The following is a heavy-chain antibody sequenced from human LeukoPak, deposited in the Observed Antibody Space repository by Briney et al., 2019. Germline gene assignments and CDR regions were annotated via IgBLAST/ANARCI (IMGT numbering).Heavy chain of an antibody. CDR3: ARHTYPGRYFDL. J-gene: IGHJ2*01. V-gene: IGHV4-30-4*08. D-gene: IGHD2/OR15-2a*01. CDR2: IYYSGST. Sequence: SQTLSLTCTVSGGSISSGDYYWSWIRQPPGKGLEWIGYIYYSGSTYYNPSLKSRVTISVDTSKNQFSLRLSSVTAADTAVYYCARHTYPGRYFDLWGRGNLVTVSS. CDR1: GGSISSGDYY.